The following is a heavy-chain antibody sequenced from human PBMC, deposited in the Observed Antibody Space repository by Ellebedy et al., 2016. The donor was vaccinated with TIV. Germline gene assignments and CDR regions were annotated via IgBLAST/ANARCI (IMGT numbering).Heavy chain of an antibody. CDR3: AHVSRSYDSRSDYNLRFDT. V-gene: IGHV2-5*02. D-gene: IGHD3-3*01. J-gene: IGHJ5*02. CDR2: IYGDDYK. CDR1: GFSLTTSGVS. Sequence: SGPTLVXPTQTLTLTCTFSGFSLTTSGVSVTWTRQPPGKALEWLTFIYGDDYKRYSPSLRSRLTVTKDTSRNRVFLTVTNMDPMDTATYYCAHVSRSYDSRSDYNLRFDTWGPGTLVTVSS.